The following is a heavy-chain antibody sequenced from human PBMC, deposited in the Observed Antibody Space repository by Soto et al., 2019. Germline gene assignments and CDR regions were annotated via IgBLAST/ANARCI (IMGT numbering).Heavy chain of an antibody. D-gene: IGHD6-19*01. CDR2: ISGSGGST. J-gene: IGHJ4*02. Sequence: EVQLLESGGGLVQPGGSLRLSCAASGFTFSSYAMSWVRQAPGKGLEWVSAISGSGGSTYYADSVNGRFTISRDNSKNTLHLQMNSLRAEDTAVYYCAKDPGASSDWHGGLYWGQGTLVTVSS. CDR1: GFTFSSYA. CDR3: AKDPGASSDWHGGLY. V-gene: IGHV3-23*01.